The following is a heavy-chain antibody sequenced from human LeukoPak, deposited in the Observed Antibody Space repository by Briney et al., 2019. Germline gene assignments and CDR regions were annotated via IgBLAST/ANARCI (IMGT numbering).Heavy chain of an antibody. CDR2: ISTYNGYT. D-gene: IGHD3-22*01. J-gene: IGHJ5*02. V-gene: IGHV1-18*01. CDR3: ARDFRHRYYYDNSGYYWFDP. Sequence: ASVKVSCKASGYSFSNYGISRVRQAPGQGLEWMGWISTYNGYTNYAQKLQGRVIMTTDTSTSTAYMELRSLRSDDTAVYYCARDFRHRYYYDNSGYYWFDPWGQGTLVTVSS. CDR1: GYSFSNYG.